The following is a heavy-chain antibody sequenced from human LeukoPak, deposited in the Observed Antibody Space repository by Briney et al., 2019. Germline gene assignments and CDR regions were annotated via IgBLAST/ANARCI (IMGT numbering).Heavy chain of an antibody. CDR3: ARALRWAFDI. CDR1: GYTFTSYY. CDR2: INPSGGST. Sequence: ASVQVSCRASGYTFTSYYMHWVRQAPGQGLEWMGIINPSGGSTSYAQKFQGRVTMTRDTSTSTVYMELSSLRSEDTAVYYCARALRWAFDIWGQGTMVTVSS. V-gene: IGHV1-46*01. D-gene: IGHD5-24*01. J-gene: IGHJ3*02.